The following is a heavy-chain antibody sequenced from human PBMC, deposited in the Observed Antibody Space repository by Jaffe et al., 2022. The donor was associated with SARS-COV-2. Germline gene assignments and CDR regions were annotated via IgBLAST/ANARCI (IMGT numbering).Heavy chain of an antibody. V-gene: IGHV1-3*01. D-gene: IGHD4-17*01. CDR1: GYTFTSYA. J-gene: IGHJ6*03. CDR2: INAGNGNT. CDR3: ATSPDYGDYGPSISQYYMDV. Sequence: QVQLVQSGAEVKKPGASVKVSCKASGYTFTSYAMHWVRQAPGQRLEWMGWINAGNGNTKYSQKFQGRVTITRDTSASTAYMELSSLRSEDTAVYYCATSPDYGDYGPSISQYYMDVWGKGTTVTVSS.